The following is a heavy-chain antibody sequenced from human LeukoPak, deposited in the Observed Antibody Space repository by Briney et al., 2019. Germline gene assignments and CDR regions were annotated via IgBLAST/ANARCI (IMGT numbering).Heavy chain of an antibody. CDR3: ARGSGYYPAYYFDY. D-gene: IGHD3-22*01. Sequence: GASVKVSCKASGGTFSSYAISWVRQAPGQGLEWKGGIIPIFGTANYAQKFQGRVTITADKSTSTAYMELSSLRSEDTAVYYCARGSGYYPAYYFDYWGQGTLVTVSS. J-gene: IGHJ4*02. CDR1: GGTFSSYA. V-gene: IGHV1-69*06. CDR2: IIPIFGTA.